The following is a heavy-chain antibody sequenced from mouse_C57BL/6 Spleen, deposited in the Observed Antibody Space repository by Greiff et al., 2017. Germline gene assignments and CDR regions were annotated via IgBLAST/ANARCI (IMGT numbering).Heavy chain of an antibody. J-gene: IGHJ3*01. Sequence: VKLMESGAELVKPGASVKLSCKASGYTFTSYWMQWVKQRPGQGLEWIGEIDPSDSYTNYNQKFKGKATLTVDTSSSTAYMQLSSLTSEDSAVYYCARYYYGSSSSFAYWGQGTLVTVSA. CDR1: GYTFTSYW. CDR3: ARYYYGSSSSFAY. V-gene: IGHV1-50*01. CDR2: IDPSDSYT. D-gene: IGHD1-1*01.